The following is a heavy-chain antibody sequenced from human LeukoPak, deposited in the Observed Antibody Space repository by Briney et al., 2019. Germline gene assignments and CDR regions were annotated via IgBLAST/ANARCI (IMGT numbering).Heavy chain of an antibody. CDR2: ILYSGST. V-gene: IGHV4-59*01. D-gene: IGHD4-17*01. J-gene: IGHJ4*02. CDR3: AGSEFDYGDPVFDY. Sequence: PSETLSLTCTVSGGSISSYYWSCMRQPPGKGLEWIGYILYSGSTNYNPSLKSRVTISVDTSKNQFSLKLSSVIAADTAVYYCAGSEFDYGDPVFDYWGQGTLVTVSS. CDR1: GGSISSYY.